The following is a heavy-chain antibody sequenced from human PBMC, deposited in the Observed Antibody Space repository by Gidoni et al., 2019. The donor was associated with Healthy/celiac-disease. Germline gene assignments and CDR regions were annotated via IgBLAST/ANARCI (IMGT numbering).Heavy chain of an antibody. D-gene: IGHD6-6*01. Sequence: QVQLVQSGAEVKKPGSSVKVCCKASGGTFSRYAISWVRQAPGQGLEWMGGIIPIFGTANYAQKFQGRVTITADKSTSTAYMELSSLRSEDTAAYYCASTSIAARRSYYGMDVWGQGTTVTVSS. J-gene: IGHJ6*02. CDR1: GGTFSRYA. V-gene: IGHV1-69*06. CDR2: IIPIFGTA. CDR3: ASTSIAARRSYYGMDV.